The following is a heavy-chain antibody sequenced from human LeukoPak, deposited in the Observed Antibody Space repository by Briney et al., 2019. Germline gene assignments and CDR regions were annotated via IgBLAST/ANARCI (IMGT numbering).Heavy chain of an antibody. D-gene: IGHD3-10*01. J-gene: IGHJ4*02. V-gene: IGHV3-21*01. CDR2: ISSSSSYI. CDR3: AREAGRVGSYFPYYFDY. Sequence: PGGSLRLSCAASGFTFSSYSMNWVRQAPGKGLEWVSSISSSSSYIYYADSVKGRFTISRDNAKNSLYLQMNSLRAEDTAVYYCAREAGRVGSYFPYYFDYWGQGTLVTVSS. CDR1: GFTFSSYS.